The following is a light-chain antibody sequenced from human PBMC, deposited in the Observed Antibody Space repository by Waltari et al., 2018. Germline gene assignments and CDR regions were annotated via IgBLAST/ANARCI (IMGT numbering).Light chain of an antibody. V-gene: IGKV3-20*01. J-gene: IGKJ2*01. CDR1: QSVSNDF. CDR2: GAS. CDR3: QQYGSTLGT. Sequence: IVLTQSPGTLALSAGERATLPCRASQSVSNDFLAWYQQRLGQAPRLLIYGASNRATGIPDRFSGSGSGTDFTLTISRLEPEDFALYYCQQYGSTLGTFGQGTKLEIK.